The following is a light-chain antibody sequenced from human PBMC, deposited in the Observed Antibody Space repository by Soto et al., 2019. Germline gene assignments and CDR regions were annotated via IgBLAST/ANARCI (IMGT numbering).Light chain of an antibody. Sequence: DIVLTQSPGTLSLSPGERATLSCRASQSVSNIYIAWYQQKPGQAPRVLIYGASRRATGIPDRFSGSGSGTDFTLTISRLEPEDFAVYYCQQYGSSITFGQGTRLEI. CDR1: QSVSNIY. CDR3: QQYGSSIT. CDR2: GAS. J-gene: IGKJ5*01. V-gene: IGKV3-20*01.